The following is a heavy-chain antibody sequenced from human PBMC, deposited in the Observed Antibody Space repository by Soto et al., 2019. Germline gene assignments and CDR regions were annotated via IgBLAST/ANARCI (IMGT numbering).Heavy chain of an antibody. CDR1: CGSISSSNYF. CDR3: ARLKGSYWWLDY. Sequence: SETLSLTCTVSCGSISSSNYFWGWIRQPPGKGLEWIGSIYYSGTTYYNPSLKSRVTISGDTSKNQFSLKLSSVTAADTAVYYCARLKGSYWWLDYWGQGTLVTVSS. V-gene: IGHV4-39*01. D-gene: IGHD3-10*01. CDR2: IYYSGTT. J-gene: IGHJ4*02.